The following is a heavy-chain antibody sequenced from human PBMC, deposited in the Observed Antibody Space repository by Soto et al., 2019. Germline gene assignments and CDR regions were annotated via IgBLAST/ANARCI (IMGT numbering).Heavy chain of an antibody. D-gene: IGHD3-9*01. V-gene: IGHV4-39*01. CDR3: ALGSSYYDILTGYPMNWFDP. Sequence: QLQLQESGPGLVKPSETLSLTCTVSGGSISSSSYYWGWIRQPPGKGLEWIGSIYYSGSTYYNPSLKSRVTISVDTSKNQFSLKLSSVTAADTAVYYCALGSSYYDILTGYPMNWFDPWGQGTLVTVSS. J-gene: IGHJ5*02. CDR2: IYYSGST. CDR1: GGSISSSSYY.